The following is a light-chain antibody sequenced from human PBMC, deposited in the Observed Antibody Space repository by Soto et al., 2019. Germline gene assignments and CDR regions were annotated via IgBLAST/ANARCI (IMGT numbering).Light chain of an antibody. J-gene: IGKJ1*01. CDR2: DAS. Sequence: QMTQSRSTLSASVGDRFTISCRASQSISSWSAWYQQKQGKAPKLLIYDASTLQGGVPSRFSGSGYGTDFTLTISSLQTEDFATYYCQHYNSYSEAFGQGTQVDIK. CDR3: QHYNSYSEA. V-gene: IGKV1-5*01. CDR1: QSISSW.